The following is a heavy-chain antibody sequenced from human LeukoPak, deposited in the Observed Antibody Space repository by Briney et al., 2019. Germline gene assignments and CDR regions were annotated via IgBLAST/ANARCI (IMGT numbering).Heavy chain of an antibody. CDR2: ISSSGSTI. CDR3: AKLGSGGRRVP. Sequence: PGGSLRLSCAASGFTFSNYEMNWVRQAPGKGLEWVSYISSSGSTIYYADSVKGRFTISRDNAKNSLYLQMNSLRAEDTAVYYCAKLGSGGRRVPWGQGTLVTVSS. CDR1: GFTFSNYE. D-gene: IGHD6-19*01. V-gene: IGHV3-48*03. J-gene: IGHJ5*02.